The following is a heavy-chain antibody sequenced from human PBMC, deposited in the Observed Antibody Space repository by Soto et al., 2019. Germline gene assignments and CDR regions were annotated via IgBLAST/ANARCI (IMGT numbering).Heavy chain of an antibody. Sequence: SETLSLTCAVYGGSFSGYYWSWIRQPPGKGLEWIGEINHSGSTNHNPSLKSRVTISVDTSKNQFSLKLSSVTAADTAVYYCARGSYDYVWGSYRYTSLWFDPWGQGTLVTVSS. V-gene: IGHV4-34*01. J-gene: IGHJ5*02. D-gene: IGHD3-16*02. CDR1: GGSFSGYY. CDR3: ARGSYDYVWGSYRYTSLWFDP. CDR2: INHSGST.